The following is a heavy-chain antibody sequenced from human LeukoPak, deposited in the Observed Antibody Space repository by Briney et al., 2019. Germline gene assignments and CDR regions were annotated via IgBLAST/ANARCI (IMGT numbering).Heavy chain of an antibody. D-gene: IGHD6-19*01. CDR3: ARDSGLAVAGTGWFDP. J-gene: IGHJ5*02. V-gene: IGHV3-11*06. CDR1: GFTFSDYY. Sequence: GGSLRLSCAASGFTFSDYYMSWIRQAPGKGLEWVSYISSSSSNTNYADSVKGRFTISRDNAKNSLYLQMNSLRAENTAVYYCARDSGLAVAGTGWFDPWGQGTLVTVSS. CDR2: ISSSSSNT.